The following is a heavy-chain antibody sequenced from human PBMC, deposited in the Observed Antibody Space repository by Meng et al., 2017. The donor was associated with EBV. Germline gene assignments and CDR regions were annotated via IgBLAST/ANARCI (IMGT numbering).Heavy chain of an antibody. CDR3: AHSKYYSDSGGYWDYFDD. CDR1: GISLTTSGVG. V-gene: IGHV2-5*02. Sequence: QLTLKEPCPTLVKPNQTLLLTCTFSGISLTTSGVGVGWIRQPPGKALEWLAVIYWDDAKRYSPSLKNRLTITKDTSKNQVVLTMTNMDPVDTATYFCAHSKYYSDSGGYWDYFDDWGQGTLVTVSS. D-gene: IGHD3-10*01. CDR2: IYWDDAK. J-gene: IGHJ4*02.